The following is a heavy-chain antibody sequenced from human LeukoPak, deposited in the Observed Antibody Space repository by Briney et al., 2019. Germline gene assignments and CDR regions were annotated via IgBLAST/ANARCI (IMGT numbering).Heavy chain of an antibody. CDR1: GASISTSSYY. J-gene: IGHJ3*02. Sequence: SETLSLTCTVSGASISTSSYYWGWVRQPPGKGLEWIGMIFYSGTTKHSPSLESRVTISVDTSKNQFSLKLSSVTAADTAVYYCVRAPRYCSGISCYFDAFDIWGQGTMVTVSS. CDR3: VRAPRYCSGISCYFDAFDI. CDR2: IFYSGTT. D-gene: IGHD2-2*01. V-gene: IGHV4-39*01.